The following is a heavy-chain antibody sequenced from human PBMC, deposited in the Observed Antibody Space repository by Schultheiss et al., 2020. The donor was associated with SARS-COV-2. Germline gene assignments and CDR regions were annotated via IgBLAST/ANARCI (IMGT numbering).Heavy chain of an antibody. D-gene: IGHD3-22*01. CDR2: NSWNSGSI. CDR1: GFTFDDYA. Sequence: GGSLRLSCAASGFTFDDYAMHWVRQAPGKGLEWVSGNSWNSGSIGYADSVKDRFTISRDNSKNTLYLQMNSLRAEDTAVYYCAKDCYYDSSGYGMDVWGQGTTVTVSS. CDR3: AKDCYYDSSGYGMDV. V-gene: IGHV3-9*01. J-gene: IGHJ6*02.